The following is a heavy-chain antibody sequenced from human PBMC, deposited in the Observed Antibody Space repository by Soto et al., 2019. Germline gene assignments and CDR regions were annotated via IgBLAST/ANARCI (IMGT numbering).Heavy chain of an antibody. CDR3: ANEIRPNDY. Sequence: EVQLLESGGGLVQPGGSLRLSCAASGLPFSSHAMSWVRQAPGKGLEWVSSISISGGNTYYADSVSGRFTISRDNSKNTLYLHMNSLTAEDTSIYYCANEIRPNDYWGQGTLVTVSS. CDR2: ISISGGNT. CDR1: GLPFSSHA. D-gene: IGHD4-17*01. J-gene: IGHJ4*02. V-gene: IGHV3-23*01.